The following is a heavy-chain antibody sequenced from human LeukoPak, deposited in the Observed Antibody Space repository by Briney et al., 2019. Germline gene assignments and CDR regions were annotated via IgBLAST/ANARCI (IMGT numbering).Heavy chain of an antibody. D-gene: IGHD6-19*01. J-gene: IGHJ4*02. CDR2: ISGDGTST. CDR3: AKDIAVSGTGGYFDY. CDR1: GFTFDDYA. Sequence: GGSLRLSCAASGFTFDDYAMHWVRQAPGKGLEWVSPISGDGTSTYYTDSVKGRFTISRDNSKNSLYLQMNSLRTEDTALYYCAKDIAVSGTGGYFDYWGQGTLVTVSS. V-gene: IGHV3-43*02.